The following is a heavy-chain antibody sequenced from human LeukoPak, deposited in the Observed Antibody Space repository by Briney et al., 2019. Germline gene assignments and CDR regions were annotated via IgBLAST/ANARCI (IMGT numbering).Heavy chain of an antibody. J-gene: IGHJ4*02. CDR1: GFTFSSYA. V-gene: IGHV3-23*01. CDR2: ISGSGGST. Sequence: GGSLGLSCAASGFTFSSYAMSWVRQAPGKGLEWVSAISGSGGSTYYADSVKGRFTISRDNAKNSLYLQMNSLRAEDTAVYYCARELGRYPSYFDYWGQGTLVTVSS. CDR3: ARELGRYPSYFDY. D-gene: IGHD2-2*02.